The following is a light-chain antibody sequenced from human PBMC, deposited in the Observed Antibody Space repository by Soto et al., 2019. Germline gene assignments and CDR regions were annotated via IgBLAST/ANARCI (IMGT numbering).Light chain of an antibody. Sequence: IQVTQSPSTLSASVGDRVTITCRASQSISNWLAWYQQKPGKAPKLLVYKASSLASGVPSRFSGSGSGTEFTLTISSLQPDDFATYYCQQYGSYSPWTFGQGTEVEIK. CDR1: QSISNW. CDR3: QQYGSYSPWT. J-gene: IGKJ1*01. V-gene: IGKV1-5*03. CDR2: KAS.